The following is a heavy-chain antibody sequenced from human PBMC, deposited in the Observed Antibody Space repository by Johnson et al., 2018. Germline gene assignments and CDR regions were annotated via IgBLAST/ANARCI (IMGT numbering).Heavy chain of an antibody. D-gene: IGHD6-19*01. CDR2: IRWNRGSI. CDR3: AKEIARYSSCWYSDCAVDI. Sequence: VQLVESGGGLVQPGGSLRLSCAASGFTFDDYAMHWVRQAPGKGLEWVSGIRWNRGSIGYADSVKGRFNSSKDNAKNSLYLQMNSLRGEDTALYYCAKEIARYSSCWYSDCAVDIWGQGTMVTVSS. V-gene: IGHV3-9*01. CDR1: GFTFDDYA. J-gene: IGHJ3*02.